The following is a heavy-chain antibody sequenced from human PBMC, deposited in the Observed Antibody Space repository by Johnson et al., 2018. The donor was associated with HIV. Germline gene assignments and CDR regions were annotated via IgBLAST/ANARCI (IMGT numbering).Heavy chain of an antibody. V-gene: IGHV3-66*01. J-gene: IGHJ3*02. CDR1: GFTVSSNY. D-gene: IGHD5/OR15-5a*01. Sequence: VQLVESGGGLVQPGGSLRLSCAASGFTVSSNYMTWVRQAPGKGLEWVSVLFSGGTTYYADSVKGRFTISRDNSKNTLFLQMNSLRAEDTAVYYCARGSGLADAFDIWGQGTMVTVSS. CDR2: LFSGGTT. CDR3: ARGSGLADAFDI.